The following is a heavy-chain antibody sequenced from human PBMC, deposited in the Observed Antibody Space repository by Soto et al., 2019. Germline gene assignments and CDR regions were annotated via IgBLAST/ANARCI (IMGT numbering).Heavy chain of an antibody. CDR3: AKDKWLTDPNQPRPPEFDP. CDR1: GFTFSSYA. J-gene: IGHJ5*02. Sequence: GGSLRLSCAASGFTFSSYAMSWVRQAPGKGLEWVSAISGSGGSTYYADSVKGRFTISRDNSKNTLYLQMNSLRAEDTAVYYCAKDKWLTDPNQPRPPEFDPWGQGTLVTVSS. V-gene: IGHV3-23*01. D-gene: IGHD2-2*01. CDR2: ISGSGGST.